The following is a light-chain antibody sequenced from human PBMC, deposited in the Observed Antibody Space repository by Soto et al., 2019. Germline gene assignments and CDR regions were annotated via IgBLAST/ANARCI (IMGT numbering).Light chain of an antibody. J-gene: IGKJ4*01. CDR1: QSISRY. Sequence: DIEMTQSPSSLSASVGDRVTIACRASQSISRYLNWYQQKPGKAPEILIYAASSLQSGVPSRFSGSGSGTDFTLTISILQPEDFATYFCQQSFGVSQFTFGGGTNVDIK. CDR2: AAS. V-gene: IGKV1-39*01. CDR3: QQSFGVSQFT.